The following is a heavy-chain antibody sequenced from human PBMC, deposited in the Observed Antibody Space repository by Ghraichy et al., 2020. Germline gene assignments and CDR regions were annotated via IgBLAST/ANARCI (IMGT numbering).Heavy chain of an antibody. CDR3: ARDRRPDVVIPTAPLYFYYYGMDV. D-gene: IGHD2-2*01. V-gene: IGHV1-18*04. Sequence: ASVKVSCKTSGYSFTSYGLSWVRQAPGQGLEWMGWITANNANRNCAQKFQGRLTMTTDTSTRTAYMELRSLRSDDTAVYYCARDRRPDVVIPTAPLYFYYYGMDVWGQGTTVTVSS. J-gene: IGHJ6*02. CDR2: ITANNANR. CDR1: GYSFTSYG.